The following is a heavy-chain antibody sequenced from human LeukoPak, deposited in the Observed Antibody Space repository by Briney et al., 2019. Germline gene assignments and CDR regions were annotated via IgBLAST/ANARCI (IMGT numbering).Heavy chain of an antibody. CDR3: ASAVYYDFWSDLYYFDY. D-gene: IGHD3-3*01. Sequence: PSETLSLTCTVSGGSISSSSYYWGWIRQPPGKGLEWIGSSYYSGNTYYNPSLKSRVTISVDTSKNQFSLKLRSVTAADTAVYYCASAVYYDFWSDLYYFDYWGQGTLVTVSS. J-gene: IGHJ4*02. V-gene: IGHV4-39*07. CDR2: SYYSGNT. CDR1: GGSISSSSYY.